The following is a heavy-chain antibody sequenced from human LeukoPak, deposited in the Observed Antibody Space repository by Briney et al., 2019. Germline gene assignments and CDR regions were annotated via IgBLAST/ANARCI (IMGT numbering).Heavy chain of an antibody. V-gene: IGHV3-7*01. J-gene: IGHJ4*02. D-gene: IGHD5-12*01. CDR2: INQDGSEE. CDR3: VRDGGVSGYDLLDY. CDR1: GFTFSNYW. Sequence: GSLRLSCAASGFTFSNYWMSWVRQAPGKGLEWVAHINQDGSEEHYMDSVKARFIISRDNAKNSLSLQMDSLRAEDTAVYYCVRDGGVSGYDLLDYWGQGTLVTVSS.